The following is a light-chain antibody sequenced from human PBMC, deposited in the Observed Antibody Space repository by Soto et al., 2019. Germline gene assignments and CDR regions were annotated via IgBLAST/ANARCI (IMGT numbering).Light chain of an antibody. CDR2: AAS. Sequence: DIELTQSPGSLSASVGDRVTLTCRASQGISSLLAWYRQKPGKAPRLLIPAASSLQSGVPSRFSGSGTGTEFTITSRSLQDDAVDTCLHQRHWRPLSFGQGTKVDIK. CDR1: QGISSL. CDR3: QRHWRPLS. V-gene: IGKV1-12*01. J-gene: IGKJ1*01.